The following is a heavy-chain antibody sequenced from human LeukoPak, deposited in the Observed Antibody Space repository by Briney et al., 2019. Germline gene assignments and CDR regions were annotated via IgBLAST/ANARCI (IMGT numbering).Heavy chain of an antibody. CDR1: GYTFTSYG. CDR2: INPNSGGT. J-gene: IGHJ4*02. Sequence: ASVKVSCKASGYTFTSYGISWVRQAPGQGLEWMGWINPNSGGTNYAQKFQGRVTMTRDTSISTAYMELSRLRSDDTAVYYCARARGSGSYFDYWGQGTLVTVSS. CDR3: ARARGSGSYFDY. D-gene: IGHD3-10*01. V-gene: IGHV1-2*02.